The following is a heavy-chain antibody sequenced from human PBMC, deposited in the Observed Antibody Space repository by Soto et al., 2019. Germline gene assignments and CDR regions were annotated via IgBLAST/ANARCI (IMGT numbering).Heavy chain of an antibody. V-gene: IGHV4-59*01. Sequence: QVQLQESGPGLVKPSETLSLTCTVSGASISSYYWSWIRQSPGKGLEWIGYISYSGGTNYNPSLRGRFTISLDTSKNQFSLKLNSLTAEDTAMYYCARGERLGLDYWGQGTLVTVSS. CDR1: GASISSYY. CDR3: ARGERLGLDY. CDR2: ISYSGGT. D-gene: IGHD6-19*01. J-gene: IGHJ4*02.